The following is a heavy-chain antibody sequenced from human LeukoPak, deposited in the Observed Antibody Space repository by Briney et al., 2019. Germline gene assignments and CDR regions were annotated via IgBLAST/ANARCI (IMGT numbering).Heavy chain of an antibody. D-gene: IGHD4-17*01. CDR1: GFTFNNYA. V-gene: IGHV3-23*01. CDR3: ARDYADYVGYFFFDY. CDR2: ISGGGETT. J-gene: IGHJ4*02. Sequence: GGPLRLSCAASGFTFNNYAMNWVRQAPGKGLEWVPSISGGGETTYYADSAKGRFTISRDNSQNTLYLQMNSLRAEDTAVYYCARDYADYVGYFFFDYWGQGTLVTVSS.